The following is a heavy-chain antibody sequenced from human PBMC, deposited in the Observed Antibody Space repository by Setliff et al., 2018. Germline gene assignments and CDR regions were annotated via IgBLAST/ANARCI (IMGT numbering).Heavy chain of an antibody. V-gene: IGHV1-18*01. CDR1: GYAFITFG. Sequence: ASVKVSCKTSGYAFITFGMSWVRQAPGQGLEWMGWISPVYGIANYARKLQGRVTMTADTSTTTAYLELTSLRYDDTAVYYCVRGPGPSVVVAIPFDHWGQGSL. CDR2: ISPVYGIA. CDR3: VRGPGPSVVVAIPFDH. J-gene: IGHJ4*02. D-gene: IGHD3-22*01.